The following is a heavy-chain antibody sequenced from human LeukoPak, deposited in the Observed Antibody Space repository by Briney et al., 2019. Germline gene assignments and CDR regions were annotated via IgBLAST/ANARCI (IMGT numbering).Heavy chain of an antibody. CDR2: ISFDGSNE. V-gene: IGHV3-30*03. CDR3: AREEHDYVWGSYRYYYYYGIDV. J-gene: IGHJ6*02. D-gene: IGHD3-16*02. CDR1: GFTFSSYG. Sequence: PGGSLRLSCAASGFTFSSYGMNWVRQSQGRGLEWVSFISFDGSNEFYADSLKGRFTISRDNSKDTLYLQMDSLRAEDTALYYCAREEHDYVWGSYRYYYYYGIDVWGQGTTVTVSS.